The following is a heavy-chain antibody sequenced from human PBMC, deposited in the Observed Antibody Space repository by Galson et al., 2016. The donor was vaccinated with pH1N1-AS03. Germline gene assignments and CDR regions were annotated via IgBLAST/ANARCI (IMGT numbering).Heavy chain of an antibody. J-gene: IGHJ4*02. V-gene: IGHV3-7*01. Sequence: SLRLSCAASGFTFSGYWMYWVRQAPGKGLEWVANINLDGSEKYYVDSVKGRFTISRHNPKRSLFLQMNSLRAEDTAVYYCVGGGSSSSGWGQGALVTVSS. CDR2: INLDGSEK. D-gene: IGHD6-6*01. CDR3: VGGGSSSSG. CDR1: GFTFSGYW.